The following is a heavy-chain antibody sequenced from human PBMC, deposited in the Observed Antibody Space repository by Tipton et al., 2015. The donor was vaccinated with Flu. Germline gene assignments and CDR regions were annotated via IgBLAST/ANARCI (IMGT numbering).Heavy chain of an antibody. J-gene: IGHJ3*02. Sequence: QSGAEVKKPGSSVKVSCKASGGTFSSYAISWVRQAPGQGLEWMGGIIPIFGTANYAQKYQGRVTITADEPTSTAYMELSSLRSEDTAVYYCARDGHITMIVVDDAFDIWVQGTMVTVSS. V-gene: IGHV1-69*01. CDR3: ARDGHITMIVVDDAFDI. D-gene: IGHD3-22*01. CDR2: IIPIFGTA. CDR1: GGTFSSYA.